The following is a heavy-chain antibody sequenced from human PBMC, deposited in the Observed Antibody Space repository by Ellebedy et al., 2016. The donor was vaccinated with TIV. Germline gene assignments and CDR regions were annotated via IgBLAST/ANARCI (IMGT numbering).Heavy chain of an antibody. CDR2: IYPGDSDT. CDR1: GYSFPIYW. J-gene: IGHJ4*02. CDR3: ASAGDYVGGFDY. D-gene: IGHD4-17*01. V-gene: IGHV5-51*01. Sequence: GESLKISCKTSGYSFPIYWIGWVRQMPGKGLEWLGIIYPGDSDTRYNPSLQGQVTISADKSITTAYLQWSSLKASDTAMYYCASAGDYVGGFDYWGQGTLVTVSS.